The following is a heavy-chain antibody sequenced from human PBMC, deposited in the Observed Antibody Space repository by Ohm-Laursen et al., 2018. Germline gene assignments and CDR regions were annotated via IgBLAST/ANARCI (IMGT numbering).Heavy chain of an antibody. Sequence: SLRLPCAASGFTFSGYEMNWVRQAPGKGLEWVAVISYDGSNKYYADSVKGRFTISRDNSKSTLYLQMNSLRAEDTAVYYCARDGTWDYYYGMDVWGQGTTVTVSS. V-gene: IGHV3-30*03. J-gene: IGHJ6*02. D-gene: IGHD1-26*01. CDR1: GFTFSGYE. CDR3: ARDGTWDYYYGMDV. CDR2: ISYDGSNK.